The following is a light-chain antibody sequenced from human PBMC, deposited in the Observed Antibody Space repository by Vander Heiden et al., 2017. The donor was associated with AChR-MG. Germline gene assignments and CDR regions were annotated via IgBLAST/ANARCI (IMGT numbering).Light chain of an antibody. CDR3: QQFNSYPL. V-gene: IGKV1-13*02. CDR1: QGISSA. CDR2: DAS. J-gene: IGKJ3*01. Sequence: ATQLTHSSSSLSASVRARVTITRRASQGISSALAWYQQKPGKAPKVLIYDASSLERGVPSRFSGSGSGTDFTLTISSLQPEDFATYYCQQFNSYPLFGPGTKVDIK.